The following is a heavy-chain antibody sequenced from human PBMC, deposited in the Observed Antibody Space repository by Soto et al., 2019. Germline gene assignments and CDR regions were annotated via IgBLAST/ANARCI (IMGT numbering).Heavy chain of an antibody. CDR3: ARGFYDSRGYSSPFDY. CDR1: GDTFTGNY. D-gene: IGHD3-22*01. V-gene: IGHV1-2*04. CDR2: INPNSGGT. Sequence: ASAEVCWKASGDTFTGNYRHWVQQAPGQGLEWMGWINPNSGGTNYAQKFQGWVTMTRDTSISTAYMELSRLRSDDTAVYFCARGFYDSRGYSSPFDYWGQGIVVTVSS. J-gene: IGHJ4*02.